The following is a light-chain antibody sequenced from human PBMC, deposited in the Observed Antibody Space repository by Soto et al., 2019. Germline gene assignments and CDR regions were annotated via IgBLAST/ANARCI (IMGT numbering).Light chain of an antibody. CDR3: QQYNPYSST. J-gene: IGKJ2*01. CDR2: DAS. V-gene: IGKV1-5*01. CDR1: QSISSY. Sequence: DIQMTQSPSTLSASVGDRVTITCRASQSISSYLAWYQQKPGKAPKLLIYDASKLESGVPSRFSGSGSGTEFTLAIASLQPDDFATYYCQQYNPYSSTFGQGTKLEIK.